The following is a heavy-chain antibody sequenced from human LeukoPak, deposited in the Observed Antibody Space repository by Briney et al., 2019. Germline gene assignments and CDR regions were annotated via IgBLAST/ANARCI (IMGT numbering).Heavy chain of an antibody. CDR2: IYYSGST. D-gene: IGHD4-17*01. CDR3: ARHDYGDYGSQKFDY. V-gene: IGHV4-59*05. CDR1: GGSISSYY. Sequence: SETLSLTCTVSGGSISSYYWSWIRQPPGKGLEWIGSIYYSGSTYYNPSLKSRVTISVDTSKNQFSLKLSSVTAADTAVYYCARHDYGDYGSQKFDYWGQGTLVTVSS. J-gene: IGHJ4*02.